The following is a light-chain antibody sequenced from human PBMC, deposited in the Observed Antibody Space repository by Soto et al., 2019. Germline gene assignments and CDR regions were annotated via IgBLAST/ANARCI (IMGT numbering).Light chain of an antibody. Sequence: IQMTQSPSTLSASVGDRVTFTCRASQSISTWLAWYQQKPGKAPKLLIYKASTLEVGVPSRFSGSGSGTEFTLTINTLQPEDVAAYYCQKYNSAPLTFGGGTKVEIK. CDR3: QKYNSAPLT. V-gene: IGKV1-5*03. J-gene: IGKJ4*01. CDR1: QSISTW. CDR2: KAS.